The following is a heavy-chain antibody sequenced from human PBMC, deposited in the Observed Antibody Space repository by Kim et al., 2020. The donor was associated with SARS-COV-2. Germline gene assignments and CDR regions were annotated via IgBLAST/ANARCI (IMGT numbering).Heavy chain of an antibody. D-gene: IGHD3-22*01. CDR1: GGSISSGGYY. CDR3: ASHQTYYYDSSGYSAYFQH. CDR2: IYYSGST. J-gene: IGHJ1*01. Sequence: SETLSLTCTVSGGSISSGGYYWSWIRQHPGKGLEWIGYIYYSGSTYYNPSLKSRVTISVDTSKNQFSLKLSSVTAADTAVYYCASHQTYYYDSSGYSAYFQHWGQGTLVTVSS. V-gene: IGHV4-31*03.